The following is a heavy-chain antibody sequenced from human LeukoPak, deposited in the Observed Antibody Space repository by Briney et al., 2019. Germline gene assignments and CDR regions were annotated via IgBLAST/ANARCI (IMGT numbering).Heavy chain of an antibody. CDR2: ISTIGST. J-gene: IGHJ6*03. CDR1: SGSISSSDYY. Sequence: SETLSLTCTVSSGSISSSDYYWSWIRQPAGKGLEWIGRISTIGSTNYNPSLNSRVTISIDTSKNQFPLKLSSVTAADTAVYYCARDGCGGSCFHYYYYYRDVWGKGTTVTISS. V-gene: IGHV4-61*02. D-gene: IGHD2-15*01. CDR3: ARDGCGGSCFHYYYYYRDV.